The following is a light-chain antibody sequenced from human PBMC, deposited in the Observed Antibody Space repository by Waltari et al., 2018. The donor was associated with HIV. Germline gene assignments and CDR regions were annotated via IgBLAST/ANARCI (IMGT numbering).Light chain of an antibody. Sequence: DLQMTQSPSSLSASVGVRVTISCRASRSISYYLNWYQQKPGEAPKVLISAASNLQSGVPSRFSGSGSGTDFTLTISSLQPEDFATYYCQQSYNTPRTFGQGTKVEIK. CDR1: RSISYY. CDR2: AAS. CDR3: QQSYNTPRT. J-gene: IGKJ1*01. V-gene: IGKV1-39*01.